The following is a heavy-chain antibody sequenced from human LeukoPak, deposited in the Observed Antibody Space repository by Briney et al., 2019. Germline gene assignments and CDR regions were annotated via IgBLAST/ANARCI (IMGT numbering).Heavy chain of an antibody. D-gene: IGHD6-13*01. Sequence: PGGSLRLSCGASGFTFSSYWMTWVRQAPGKGLEWVANIKEDGSVKFYVDSVKGRFTISRDNAKNSLYLQMNSLRAEDTAVYYCATSGDTAAGPYWGQGTLVMVSS. CDR3: ATSGDTAAGPY. V-gene: IGHV3-7*01. CDR1: GFTFSSYW. J-gene: IGHJ4*02. CDR2: IKEDGSVK.